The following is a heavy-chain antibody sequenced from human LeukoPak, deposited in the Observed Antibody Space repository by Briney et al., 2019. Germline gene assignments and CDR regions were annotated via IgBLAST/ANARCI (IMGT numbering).Heavy chain of an antibody. CDR1: GGSISSYY. V-gene: IGHV4-59*01. Sequence: SETLSLTCTVSGGSISSYYWSWIRQPPGKGLEWIACISYSGSTKYNPSLKSRVTISVDTSKNQLSLKLSSVTAADTAVYYCAREGYSSYWGQGTLVTVSS. CDR2: ISYSGST. D-gene: IGHD4-11*01. J-gene: IGHJ4*02. CDR3: AREGYSSY.